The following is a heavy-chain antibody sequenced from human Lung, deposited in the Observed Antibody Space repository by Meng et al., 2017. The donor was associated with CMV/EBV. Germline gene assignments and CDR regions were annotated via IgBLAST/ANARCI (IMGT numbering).Heavy chain of an antibody. J-gene: IGHJ6*02. D-gene: IGHD2-2*01. Sequence: SVKVSXKASGGTFSSYAISWVRQAPGQGLEWMGGIIPILGIANYAQKLQGRVTITADKSTSTVYMELSSLRSEDTAVYYCASLGYCSSTSCPFYYYYGMDVWGQGTAVSVSS. CDR2: IIPILGIA. V-gene: IGHV1-69*10. CDR1: GGTFSSYA. CDR3: ASLGYCSSTSCPFYYYYGMDV.